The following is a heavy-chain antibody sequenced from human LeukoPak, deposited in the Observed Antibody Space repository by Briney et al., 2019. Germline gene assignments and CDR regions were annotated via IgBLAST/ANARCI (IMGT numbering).Heavy chain of an antibody. CDR1: GFTFSSYG. D-gene: IGHD3-22*01. CDR3: AKRPYYYDSSGWELSYFDY. J-gene: IGHJ4*02. Sequence: GGSLRLSCAASGFTFSSYGMNWVRQAPGKGLEWVSSISSSTSYIYYADSVKGRFTISRDNAKNSLLLQMNSLRAEDTAVYYCAKRPYYYDSSGWELSYFDYWGQGTLVTVSS. V-gene: IGHV3-21*01. CDR2: ISSSTSYI.